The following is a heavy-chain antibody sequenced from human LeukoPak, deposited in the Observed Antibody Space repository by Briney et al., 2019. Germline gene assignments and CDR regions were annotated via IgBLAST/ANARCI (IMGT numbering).Heavy chain of an antibody. J-gene: IGHJ5*02. CDR1: GGSFSGYY. V-gene: IGHV4-34*01. CDR2: ITHRVST. Sequence: SETLSLTCAVYGGSFSGYYWSWIRQPPGKGLEWIGEITHRVSTNYNPSLKSRVTISVDTSKNQFSLKLSSVTAADTAVYYCARGGPLQNIVVVVAATQNWFDPWGQGTLVTIAS. D-gene: IGHD2-15*01. CDR3: ARGGPLQNIVVVVAATQNWFDP.